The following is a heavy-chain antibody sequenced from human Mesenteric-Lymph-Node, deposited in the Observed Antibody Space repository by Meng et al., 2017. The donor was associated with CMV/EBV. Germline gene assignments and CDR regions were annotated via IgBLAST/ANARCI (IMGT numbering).Heavy chain of an antibody. D-gene: IGHD3-3*01. Sequence: GGSLRLSCAASGFTFSSYAMSWVRQAPGKGLEWVSSISGFDGSTYYADSVKGRFTISRDNSNNTLYLQMNSLRAEDTAVYYCAKDTNDFWSAYYIRGYYFDYWGQGTLVTVSS. CDR1: GFTFSSYA. V-gene: IGHV3-23*01. J-gene: IGHJ4*02. CDR2: ISGFDGST. CDR3: AKDTNDFWSAYYIRGYYFDY.